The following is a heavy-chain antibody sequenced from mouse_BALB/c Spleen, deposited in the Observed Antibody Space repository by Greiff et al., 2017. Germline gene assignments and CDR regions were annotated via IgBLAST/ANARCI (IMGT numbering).Heavy chain of an antibody. CDR3: ARVIHYYGYRYFDV. Sequence: EVKLVESGGGLVQPGGSLRLSCATSGFTFTDYYMSWVRQPPGKALEWLGFIRNKANGYTTEYSASVKGRFTISRDNSQSILYLQMNTLRAEDSATYYCARVIHYYGYRYFDVWGAGTTVTVSS. D-gene: IGHD1-2*01. CDR1: GFTFTDYY. V-gene: IGHV7-3*02. J-gene: IGHJ1*01. CDR2: IRNKANGYTT.